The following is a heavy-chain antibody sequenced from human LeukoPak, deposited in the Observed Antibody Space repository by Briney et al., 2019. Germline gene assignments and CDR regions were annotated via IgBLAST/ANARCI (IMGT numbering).Heavy chain of an antibody. CDR2: LQSDGTT. CDR1: GFSFSTSW. D-gene: IGHD5-18*01. V-gene: IGHV3-74*01. CDR3: AKDRRYSYGRTVDY. J-gene: IGHJ4*02. Sequence: GGSLRLSCAASGFSFSTSWMHWVRQTPGKGLVWVARLQSDGTTIYADSVKGRFTISRDNSKNTLYLQMNSLRAEDTAVYYCAKDRRYSYGRTVDYWGQGTLVTVSS.